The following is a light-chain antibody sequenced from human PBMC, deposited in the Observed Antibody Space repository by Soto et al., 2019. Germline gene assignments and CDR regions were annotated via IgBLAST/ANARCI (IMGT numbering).Light chain of an antibody. CDR3: QQYSKSPIT. CDR2: GAS. J-gene: IGKJ5*01. Sequence: EIVLTQSPGNLSLSPGERATLSCRASLSVSSSYLAWYQQKPGQAPRLLIYGASRRATGIPDRFSGSVTRTDFTLTISRVEPEDVAIYYCQQYSKSPITFGQGTRLEIK. V-gene: IGKV3-20*01. CDR1: LSVSSSY.